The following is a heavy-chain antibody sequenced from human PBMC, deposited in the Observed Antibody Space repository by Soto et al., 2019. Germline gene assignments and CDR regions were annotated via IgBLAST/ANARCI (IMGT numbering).Heavy chain of an antibody. CDR2: MNPNSGNT. V-gene: IGHV1-8*01. J-gene: IGHJ6*02. CDR1: GYTFTSYD. Sequence: QVQLVQSGAEVKKPGASVKVSCKASGYTFTSYDINWVRQATGQGLEWMGWMNPNSGNTGYAQKLKGRVTMTRNTSISTAYMELSSLRSEATAVYYCAREKTSYGMDVWGQGTKVNVSS. CDR3: AREKTSYGMDV.